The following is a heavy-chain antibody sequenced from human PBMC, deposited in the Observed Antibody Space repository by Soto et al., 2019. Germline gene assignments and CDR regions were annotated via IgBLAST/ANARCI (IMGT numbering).Heavy chain of an antibody. CDR3: ARRRYYDSSGYFDY. Sequence: QLQLRESGPGLVKPSETLSLTCSVSGGSISSTNYYWGWIRQPPGKGLEWIGSIYYRGSTYYNPSLKSRVTISVDTSKNQFSLNLSSVTAADTAVYYCARRRYYDSSGYFDYWGQGTLVTVSS. V-gene: IGHV4-39*01. CDR2: IYYRGST. CDR1: GGSISSTNYY. D-gene: IGHD3-22*01. J-gene: IGHJ4*02.